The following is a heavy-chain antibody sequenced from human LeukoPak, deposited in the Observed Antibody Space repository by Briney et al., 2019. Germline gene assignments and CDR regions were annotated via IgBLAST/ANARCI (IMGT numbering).Heavy chain of an antibody. Sequence: PGGSLKLSCAASGFTVSNYYMSWVRQAPGKGLEWVSLIYSGGSTYYADSVKGRFTISRDNSKNTLYLQMNSLRAEDTAVHYCARDGYCSGGSCYSGGAFDIWGQGTMVTVSS. CDR3: ARDGYCSGGSCYSGGAFDI. D-gene: IGHD2-15*01. V-gene: IGHV3-53*01. J-gene: IGHJ3*02. CDR1: GFTVSNYY. CDR2: IYSGGST.